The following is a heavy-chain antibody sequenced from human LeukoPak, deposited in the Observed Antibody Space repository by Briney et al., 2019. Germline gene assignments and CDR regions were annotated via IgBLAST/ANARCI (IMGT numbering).Heavy chain of an antibody. CDR2: ISYDGSNK. V-gene: IGHV3-30-3*01. Sequence: GGSLRLSCAASGFTFSSYAMHWVRQAPGKGLEWVAVISYDGSNKYYADSVKGRFTISRDNSKNTLYLQMNSLRAEDTAVYYCARGSRITMTVVVTTDAFDIWGQGTMVTVSS. CDR1: GFTFSSYA. J-gene: IGHJ3*02. D-gene: IGHD3-22*01. CDR3: ARGSRITMTVVVTTDAFDI.